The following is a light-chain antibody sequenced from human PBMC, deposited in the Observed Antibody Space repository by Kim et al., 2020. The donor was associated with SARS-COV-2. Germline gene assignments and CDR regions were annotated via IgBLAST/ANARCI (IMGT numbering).Light chain of an antibody. CDR1: SLRIYY. CDR3: NSRDSSGDVV. J-gene: IGLJ2*01. Sequence: ALGHTVRLTCPGDSLRIYYASWYQQKPGQAPVLVIYGKNNRPSGIPDRFSGSSSGNTASLTITGAQAEDEADYYCNSRDSSGDVVFGGGTKVTVL. CDR2: GKN. V-gene: IGLV3-19*01.